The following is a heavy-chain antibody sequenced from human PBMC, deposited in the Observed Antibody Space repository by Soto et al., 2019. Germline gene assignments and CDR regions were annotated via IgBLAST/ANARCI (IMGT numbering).Heavy chain of an antibody. CDR2: IYYSGST. CDR1: GGSVSSGSYY. V-gene: IGHV4-61*01. CDR3: ARDLARAARYNWFDP. Sequence: SETLSLTCTVSGGSVSSGSYYWSWIRQPPGKGLEWIGYIYYSGSTNYNPSLKSRVTISVDTSKNQFSLKLSSVTAADTAVYYCARDLARAARYNWFDPWGQGTLVTVSS. J-gene: IGHJ5*02. D-gene: IGHD6-6*01.